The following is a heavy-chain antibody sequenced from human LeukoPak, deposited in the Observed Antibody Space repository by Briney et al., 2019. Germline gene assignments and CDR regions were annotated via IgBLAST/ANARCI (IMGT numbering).Heavy chain of an antibody. CDR2: IYSGGST. CDR3: AHSSGWYPYYFDY. D-gene: IGHD6-19*01. V-gene: IGHV3-53*01. J-gene: IGHJ4*02. Sequence: GGSLRLSCAASGFTVSSYYMSWVRQAPGKGLEWVSVIYSGGSTYYADSVKGRFTISRDNSKNTLYLQMNSLRAEDTAVYYCAHSSGWYPYYFDYWGQGTLVTVSS. CDR1: GFTVSSYY.